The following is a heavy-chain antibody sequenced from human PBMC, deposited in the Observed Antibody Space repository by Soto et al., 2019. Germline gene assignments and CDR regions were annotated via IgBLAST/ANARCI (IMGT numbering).Heavy chain of an antibody. CDR2: IYYSGST. J-gene: IGHJ5*02. Sequence: QLQLQESGPGLVKPSETLSLTCTVSGGSISSSSYYWGWIRQPPGKGLEWIGSIYYSGSTYYNPSLKSRVTISVDTSKNQFSLKLSSVTAADTAVYYCARLQKYSSSWYPYNWFDPWGQGTLVTVSS. CDR1: GGSISSSSYY. V-gene: IGHV4-39*01. D-gene: IGHD6-13*01. CDR3: ARLQKYSSSWYPYNWFDP.